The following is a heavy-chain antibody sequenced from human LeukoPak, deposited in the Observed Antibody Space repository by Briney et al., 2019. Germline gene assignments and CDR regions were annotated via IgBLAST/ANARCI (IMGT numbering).Heavy chain of an antibody. V-gene: IGHV3-7*03. J-gene: IGHJ4*02. CDR2: MKPDGSER. Sequence: GGSLRLSCAASGFTFSDYYMSWIRQAPGKGLEWVANMKPDGSERYYVDSVKGRFTVSRDNAKNSLYFQMNSLRAEDTAVYYCAKGLPSGNSFDYWGQGTLVTVSS. CDR1: GFTFSDYY. CDR3: AKGLPSGNSFDY. D-gene: IGHD2-15*01.